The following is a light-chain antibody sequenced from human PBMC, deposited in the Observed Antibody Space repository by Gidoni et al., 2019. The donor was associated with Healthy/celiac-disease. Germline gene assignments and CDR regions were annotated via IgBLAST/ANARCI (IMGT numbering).Light chain of an antibody. CDR1: KLGDKY. CDR3: QAWDSSTAV. V-gene: IGLV3-1*01. Sequence: SYALTQPPPVSVSPGQTASITCPGDKLGDKYACWYQQKPGQSPVLVIYQDSKRPSGIPERFSGSNSGNTATLTISGTQAMDEADYYCQAWDSSTAVFGGGTKLTVL. J-gene: IGLJ2*01. CDR2: QDS.